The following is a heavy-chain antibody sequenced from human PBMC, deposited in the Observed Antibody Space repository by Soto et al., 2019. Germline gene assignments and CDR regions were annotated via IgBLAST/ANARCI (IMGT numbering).Heavy chain of an antibody. CDR3: TRAWDRSGFLWSSYGMDV. CDR2: IDVGSANA. J-gene: IGHJ6*02. Sequence: GASVKVSCKTSGFTFSSSAVHWVRQARGHRLQWIGWIDVGSANANYAQMLQERVTISRDMSTSTAYMELSSLRPEDTAVYYCTRAWDRSGFLWSSYGMDVWGQGTTVTVSS. CDR1: GFTFSSSA. V-gene: IGHV1-58*01. D-gene: IGHD3-22*01.